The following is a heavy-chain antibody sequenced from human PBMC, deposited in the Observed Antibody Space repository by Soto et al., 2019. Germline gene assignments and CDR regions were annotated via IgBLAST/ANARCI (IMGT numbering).Heavy chain of an antibody. CDR2: FDPEDGET. D-gene: IGHD6-19*01. CDR1: GYTLTELS. V-gene: IGHV1-24*01. J-gene: IGHJ6*03. CDR3: ATWGIAVAGTRYDIHRYYYYMDV. Sequence: ASVKVSCKVSGYTLTELSMHWVRQAPGKGLEWMGGFDPEDGETIYAQKFQGRVTMTEDTSTDTAYMELSSLRSEDTAVYYCATWGIAVAGTRYDIHRYYYYMDVWGKGTTVTVSS.